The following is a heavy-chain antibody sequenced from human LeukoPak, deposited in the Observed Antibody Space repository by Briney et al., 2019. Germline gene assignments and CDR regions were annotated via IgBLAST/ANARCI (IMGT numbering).Heavy chain of an antibody. J-gene: IGHJ4*02. CDR2: INPSGGST. Sequence: ASVKVSCKASGYTFTSYYMHWVRQAPGQGLEWMGIINPSGGSTSYAQKFQGRVTMTRDMSTSTVYMELSSLRSEDTAVYYCARDRGLLPRDYWGQGTLVTVSS. D-gene: IGHD2-15*01. V-gene: IGHV1-46*01. CDR3: ARDRGLLPRDY. CDR1: GYTFTSYY.